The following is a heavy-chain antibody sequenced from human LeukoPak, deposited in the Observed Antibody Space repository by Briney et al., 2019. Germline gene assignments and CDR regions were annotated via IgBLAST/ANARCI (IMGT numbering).Heavy chain of an antibody. CDR2: IYSDGST. D-gene: IGHD1-14*01. CDR1: GFTFSSYA. CDR3: ARDRRTGTPYAFDI. J-gene: IGHJ3*02. V-gene: IGHV3-66*02. Sequence: GGSLRLSCAASGFTFSSYAMSWVRQAPGKGLEWVSVIYSDGSTYYADSVKGRFTISRDNSKTTLYLQTSSLRAEDTAVYYCARDRRTGTPYAFDIWGQGTMVTVSS.